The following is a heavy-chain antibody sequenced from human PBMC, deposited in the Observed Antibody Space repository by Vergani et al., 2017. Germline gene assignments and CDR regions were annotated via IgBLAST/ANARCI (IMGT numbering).Heavy chain of an antibody. CDR3: ARGRLKIEGVNSNWFDP. D-gene: IGHD2-8*01. CDR2: ISAYNGDA. V-gene: IGHV1-18*01. J-gene: IGHJ5*02. Sequence: QIQLVQSGAEVKKPGASVKVSCKASGYTFTTYGISWVRQAPGQGLEWMGWISAYNGDANYAQQLQGRVTMTTDTSTSTAYMELRSLRSDDPAVYYCARGRLKIEGVNSNWFDPWGQGTLVTVSS. CDR1: GYTFTTYG.